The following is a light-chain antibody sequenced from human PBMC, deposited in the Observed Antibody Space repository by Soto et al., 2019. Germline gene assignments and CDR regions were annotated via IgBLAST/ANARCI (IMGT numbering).Light chain of an antibody. J-gene: IGKJ2*01. CDR3: QQYGSSPST. V-gene: IGKV3-20*01. CDR2: GAS. CDR1: QSVRNSY. Sequence: EILLPQSPGTLSLSPGERATLSCRASQSVRNSYLAWYQQKPGQAPRLLIYGASGRATGIPDRFSGSGSGTDFTLTISRLEPEDFAVYYCQQYGSSPSTFGQGTKLEI.